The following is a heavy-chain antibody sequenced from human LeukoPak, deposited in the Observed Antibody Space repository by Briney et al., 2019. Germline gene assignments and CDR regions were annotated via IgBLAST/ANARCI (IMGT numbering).Heavy chain of an antibody. Sequence: GGSLRLSCAASGFTFSSYWMHWVRQAPGKGLVWVSRINSDGSSTSYADSVKGRFTISRDNAKNTLYLQMNSLRAEDTAVYYCAREVPRTLPTYGPLDYWGQGTLVTVSS. D-gene: IGHD4-17*01. CDR3: AREVPRTLPTYGPLDY. CDR2: INSDGSST. J-gene: IGHJ4*02. V-gene: IGHV3-74*01. CDR1: GFTFSSYW.